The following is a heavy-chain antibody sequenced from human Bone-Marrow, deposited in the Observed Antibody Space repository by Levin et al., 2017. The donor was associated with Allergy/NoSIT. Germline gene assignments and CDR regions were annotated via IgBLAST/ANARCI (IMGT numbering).Heavy chain of an antibody. V-gene: IGHV3-21*01. CDR2: ISSGSSYI. CDR3: ARVYCSGGSCYSRHFDF. J-gene: IGHJ4*02. CDR1: GFTFSSYS. D-gene: IGHD2-15*01. Sequence: GGSLRLSCAASGFTFSSYSMNWVRQAPGKGLEWVSSISSGSSYIDYADSVKGRVTISRDNAKNSLYLQMNSLRAEDTAVYYCARVYCSGGSCYSRHFDFWGQGTLVTVSS.